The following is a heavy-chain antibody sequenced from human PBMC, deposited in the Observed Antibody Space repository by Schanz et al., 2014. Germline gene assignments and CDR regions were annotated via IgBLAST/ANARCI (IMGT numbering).Heavy chain of an antibody. V-gene: IGHV3-11*01. CDR1: GFTFSDYY. Sequence: GGSLRLSCAASGFTFSDYYMSWIRQAPGKGLEWVSYISNSGTTIYYADSVKGRFTISRDNAKNSLYLQMNSLRVEDTAVYYCARAKRFGDMDVWGQGTTVTVSS. J-gene: IGHJ6*02. D-gene: IGHD3-10*01. CDR3: ARAKRFGDMDV. CDR2: ISNSGTTI.